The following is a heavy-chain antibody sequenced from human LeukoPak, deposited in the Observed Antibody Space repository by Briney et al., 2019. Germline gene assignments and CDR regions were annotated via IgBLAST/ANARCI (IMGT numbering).Heavy chain of an antibody. V-gene: IGHV4-39*01. CDR2: VFVSGSA. CDR3: ARRLFGGSTGVYFYYYMDV. CDR1: GDSITSRNSY. D-gene: IGHD1-1*01. Sequence: SETPSLTCTVSGDSITSRNSYWVWIRQTPGEGREWLGSVFVSGSAYYNMSLERRLTITVDTSKNQFSLKLKSVIAADTAVYFCARRLFGGSTGVYFYYYMDVWGKGTTVAVSS. J-gene: IGHJ6*03.